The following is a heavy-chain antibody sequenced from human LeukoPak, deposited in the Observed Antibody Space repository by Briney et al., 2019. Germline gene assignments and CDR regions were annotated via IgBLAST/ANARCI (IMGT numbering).Heavy chain of an antibody. CDR3: ARQAGSGGCLDY. CDR1: GDSIGGSVDY. CDR2: IFYSGRT. D-gene: IGHD3-10*01. J-gene: IGHJ4*02. V-gene: IGHV4-39*01. Sequence: SETLSLTCTVSGDSIGGSVDYWVWIRQPPGKGLEWIGSIFYSGRTYYTPSLKSRVNISVDTSKNQFSLKLTSVTAADTALYYCARQAGSGGCLDYWGQGTLVTVSS.